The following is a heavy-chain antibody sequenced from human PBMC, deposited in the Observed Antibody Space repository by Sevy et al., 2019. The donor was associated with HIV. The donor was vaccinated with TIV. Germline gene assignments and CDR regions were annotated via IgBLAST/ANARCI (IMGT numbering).Heavy chain of an antibody. CDR3: TKESLRGTYIRGDFDH. D-gene: IGHD3-10*02. CDR2: ISSDGINH. CDR1: GFNFQTFG. J-gene: IGHJ4*02. Sequence: GGSLRLSCSALGFNFQTFGMHWIRQAPGKGPEWLAVISSDGINHNYAASVKGRFTIYTDNSKSLLSLQMNSLTPNDTAVYFCTKESLRGTYIRGDFDHWCQGTLVTVSS. V-gene: IGHV3-30*18.